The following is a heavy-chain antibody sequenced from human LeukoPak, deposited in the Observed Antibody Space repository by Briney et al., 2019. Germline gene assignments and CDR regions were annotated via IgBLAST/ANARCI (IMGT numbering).Heavy chain of an antibody. CDR1: GFTFSTYA. CDR2: ISTNGGGR. CDR3: ARYGSGSCYDY. Sequence: PGGSLRLSCAASGFTFSTYAMHWVRQAPGKGLEYVSAISTNGGGRYYANSVKGRFIISRDNSKNTLYLQMGSLRAEDMAVYYCARYGSGSCYDYWGQGTLVTVSS. V-gene: IGHV3-64*01. J-gene: IGHJ4*02. D-gene: IGHD3-10*01.